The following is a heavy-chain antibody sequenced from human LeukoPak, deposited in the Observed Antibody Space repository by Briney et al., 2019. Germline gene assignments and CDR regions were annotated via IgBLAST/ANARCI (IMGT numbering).Heavy chain of an antibody. CDR3: ARMMGATDDY. CDR1: GGSISSYY. Sequence: SETLSLTCTVSGGSISSYYWSWIRQPPGKGLEGIGYIYYSGSTNYNPSLKSRVTISVDTSKNQFSPKLSSVTAADTAVYYWARMMGATDDYWGQGTLVTVSS. CDR2: IYYSGST. D-gene: IGHD1-26*01. V-gene: IGHV4-59*01. J-gene: IGHJ4*02.